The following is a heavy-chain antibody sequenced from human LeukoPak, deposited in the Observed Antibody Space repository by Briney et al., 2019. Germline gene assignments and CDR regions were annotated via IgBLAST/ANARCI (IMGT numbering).Heavy chain of an antibody. J-gene: IGHJ4*02. CDR1: GFTFSSYG. D-gene: IGHD4-17*01. CDR2: IWYDGSNK. CDR3: ARDLYGDYMVPFDY. V-gene: IGHV3-33*01. Sequence: GRSLRLSCAASGFTFSSYGMHWVRQAPGKGLEWVAVIWYDGSNKYYADSVKGRFTISRDNSKNTVSLQMSSLRAEDTAVYYCARDLYGDYMVPFDYWGQGTLITVSS.